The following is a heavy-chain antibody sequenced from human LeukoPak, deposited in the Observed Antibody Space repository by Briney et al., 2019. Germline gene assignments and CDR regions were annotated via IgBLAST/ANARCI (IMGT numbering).Heavy chain of an antibody. V-gene: IGHV4-30-4*01. CDR2: IYYSGST. CDR1: GGTISSGDYY. J-gene: IGHJ4*02. CDR3: ARGENYDILTGYLFDY. D-gene: IGHD3-9*01. Sequence: PSQTLSLTCTVSGGTISSGDYYWRWIRQPPRKRLEWIGYIYYSGSTYYYPSLKSGVTIEVDTSKNQFSLMLSSVTAADTAVYYCARGENYDILTGYLFDYWGQGTLVTVSS.